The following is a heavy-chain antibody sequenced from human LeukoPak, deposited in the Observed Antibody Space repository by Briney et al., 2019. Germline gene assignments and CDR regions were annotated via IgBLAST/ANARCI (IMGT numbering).Heavy chain of an antibody. CDR1: GGSISGGC. J-gene: IGHJ4*02. V-gene: IGHV4-4*09. Sequence: SETLSLTCTVSGGSISGGCWSWIRQPPGRGLEWIGYVYTSGSTNYNPSLKSRVTISVDTSKSQFALKLSSVTAADTAVYYCARGGGSGSYYKRELDYWGQGTLVTVSS. CDR2: VYTSGST. D-gene: IGHD3-10*01. CDR3: ARGGGSGSYYKRELDY.